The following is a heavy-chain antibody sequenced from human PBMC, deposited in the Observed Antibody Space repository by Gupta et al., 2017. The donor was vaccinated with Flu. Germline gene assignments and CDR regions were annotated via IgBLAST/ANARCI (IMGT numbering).Heavy chain of an antibody. CDR1: GGTFSSYA. V-gene: IGHV1-69*06. D-gene: IGHD3-22*01. J-gene: IGHJ5*02. CDR2: IIPSFGTA. Sequence: EVKKPGSSVKVSCKASGGTFSSYAISWVRQAPGQGLEWMGGIIPSFGTANYAQKFQGSVTITADKSTSTTYMELGSLRTEGTAVYYCANSGYSLKPYNCFDPWGQGTLVTVSS. CDR3: ANSGYSLKPYNCFDP.